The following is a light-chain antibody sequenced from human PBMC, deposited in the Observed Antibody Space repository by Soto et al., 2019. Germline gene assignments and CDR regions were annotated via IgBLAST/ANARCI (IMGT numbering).Light chain of an antibody. J-gene: IGKJ1*01. V-gene: IGKV3-15*01. CDR3: QQRSNWPWT. CDR1: QSVRSN. Sequence: EIVMTQSPATLSVSPGERATLSCRASQSVRSNLAWYQQKPGQAPRLLIYGASTRATGIPARFSGSGSGTEFTLTISSLQSEDFAVYYCQQRSNWPWTFGQGTEVEFK. CDR2: GAS.